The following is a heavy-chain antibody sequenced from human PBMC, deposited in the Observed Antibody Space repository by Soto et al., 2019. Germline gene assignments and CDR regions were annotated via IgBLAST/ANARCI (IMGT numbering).Heavy chain of an antibody. D-gene: IGHD5-18*01. V-gene: IGHV1-2*04. CDR3: ARDGYSGSGEDYYYYGMDV. CDR2: INPNSGGT. Sequence: ASVKVSCKASGYTFTGYDMHWVRQAPGQGLEWMGWINPNSGGTNYAQKFQGWVTMTRDTSISTAYMELSRLRSDDTAVYYCARDGYSGSGEDYYYYGMDVWGQGTTVTVSS. CDR1: GYTFTGYD. J-gene: IGHJ6*02.